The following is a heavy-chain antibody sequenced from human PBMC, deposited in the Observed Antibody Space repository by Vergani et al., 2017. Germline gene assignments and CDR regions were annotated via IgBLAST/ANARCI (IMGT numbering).Heavy chain of an antibody. Sequence: EVQLVQSGAEVKKPGESLKISCQGSRYSITNYWIAWVRQRPGKGLEWMGIIYAGDSDVSYSPSFQGQVTMSVDKSLSTAYLQWSSLKASDTATYYCAKTNDFSSLYSSYNWFDPWGQGTQVTVSS. CDR2: IYAGDSDV. V-gene: IGHV5-51*03. CDR3: AKTNDFSSLYSSYNWFDP. J-gene: IGHJ5*02. D-gene: IGHD3-3*01. CDR1: RYSITNYW.